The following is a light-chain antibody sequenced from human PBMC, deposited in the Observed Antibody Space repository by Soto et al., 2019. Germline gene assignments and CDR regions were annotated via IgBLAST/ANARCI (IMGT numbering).Light chain of an antibody. CDR3: QQSYSTPLT. Sequence: DIQMTHSPSSLSASVGDRVTITCRASQSISSYLNWYQQKPGKAPKLLIYAASSLQSGAPSRFSGSGSGTDFTLTISSLQPEDFATYYCQQSYSTPLTFGGGTKVDIK. J-gene: IGKJ4*01. V-gene: IGKV1-39*01. CDR2: AAS. CDR1: QSISSY.